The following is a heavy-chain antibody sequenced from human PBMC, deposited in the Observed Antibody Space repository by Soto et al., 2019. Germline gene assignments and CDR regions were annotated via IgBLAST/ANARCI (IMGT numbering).Heavy chain of an antibody. Sequence: VGSLRLSCAASGFTFSAYNMNWVRQPPGKGLEWVSSITSSSSSIYYADSLKGRFTISRDNAKNSLYLQMNSLRAEDTAVYYCASHYGDNGWFDPWGQGTLVTVSS. D-gene: IGHD4-17*01. V-gene: IGHV3-21*06. J-gene: IGHJ5*02. CDR1: GFTFSAYN. CDR2: ITSSSSSI. CDR3: ASHYGDNGWFDP.